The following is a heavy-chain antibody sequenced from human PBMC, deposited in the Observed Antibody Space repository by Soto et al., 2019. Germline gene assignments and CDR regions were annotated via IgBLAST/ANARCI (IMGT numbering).Heavy chain of an antibody. CDR3: AKGRSRVVAATCFGY. D-gene: IGHD2-15*01. CDR2: ISYDGSNK. Sequence: QVQLVESGGGVVQPGRSLRLSCAASGFTFSSYGMHWVRQAPGKGLEWVAVISYDGSNKYYADSVKGRFTISRDNSKNTLYLQMNSLRAEDTAVYYCAKGRSRVVAATCFGYWGQGTLVTVSS. CDR1: GFTFSSYG. V-gene: IGHV3-30*18. J-gene: IGHJ4*02.